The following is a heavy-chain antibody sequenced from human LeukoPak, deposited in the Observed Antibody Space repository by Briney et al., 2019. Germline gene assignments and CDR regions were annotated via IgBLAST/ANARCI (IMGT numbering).Heavy chain of an antibody. CDR3: ARTGDTERFDY. CDR1: GFTFSNSG. Sequence: GGSLRLSCAASGFTFSNSGMHWVRQAPGKGLEWVALIRYDGSKKDYADSVKSRFTISRDNSKNTLHLQMNSLRAEDTAVYYCARTGDTERFDYWGQGTLVTVSS. J-gene: IGHJ4*02. V-gene: IGHV3-33*01. CDR2: IRYDGSKK. D-gene: IGHD5-18*01.